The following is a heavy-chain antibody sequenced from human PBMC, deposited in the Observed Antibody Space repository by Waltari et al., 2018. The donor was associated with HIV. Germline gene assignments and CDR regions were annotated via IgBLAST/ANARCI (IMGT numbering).Heavy chain of an antibody. V-gene: IGHV3-23*01. Sequence: QLLESGGGLVQPGGSLRLSCAASGFTFSSYAMSWVRQAPGKGLECVSGISGSGRSTYYADSVKGRFTISRDNSKNTVYLQMNSLRAEDTAVYYCAKSGGDILTGHSYYYYGMDVWGLGTTVTVSS. CDR3: AKSGGDILTGHSYYYYGMDV. J-gene: IGHJ6*02. CDR1: GFTFSSYA. CDR2: ISGSGRST. D-gene: IGHD3-9*01.